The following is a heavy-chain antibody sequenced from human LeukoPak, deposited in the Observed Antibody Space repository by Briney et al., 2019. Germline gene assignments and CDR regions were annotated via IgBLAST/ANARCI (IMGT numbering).Heavy chain of an antibody. CDR3: ARRFRGLYLDMDV. CDR2: ISYDGSNK. J-gene: IGHJ6*02. Sequence: PGRSLRLSCAASRFTFSSYDMSWVRQAPGKGLEWAAVISYDGSNKYYADSVKGRFTISRDNSKNTLYLQMNSLRADDTAVYYCARRFRGLYLDMDVWGQGTTVTVSS. CDR1: RFTFSSYD. D-gene: IGHD3-10*01. V-gene: IGHV3-30*03.